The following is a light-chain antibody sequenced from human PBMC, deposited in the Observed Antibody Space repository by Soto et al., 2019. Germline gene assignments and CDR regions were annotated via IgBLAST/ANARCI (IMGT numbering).Light chain of an antibody. V-gene: IGKV3-15*01. CDR3: QQYNNWPIT. Sequence: EIVLTQSPGILSLSPGERASLSCGASQSISSSFLAWYQQKPGQAPRLLIYGASTRATGIPARFSGSGSGTEFTLTISSLQSEDFAVYYCQQYNNWPITFGPGTRLEI. CDR1: QSISSS. J-gene: IGKJ5*01. CDR2: GAS.